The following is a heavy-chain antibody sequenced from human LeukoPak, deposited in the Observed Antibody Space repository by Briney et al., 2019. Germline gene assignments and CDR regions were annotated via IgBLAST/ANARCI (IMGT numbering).Heavy chain of an antibody. Sequence: GGSLRLSCAASGFTSSSYGMHWVRQAPGKGLEWVAFIRYDGSNKYYADSVKGRFTISRDNSKNTLYLRMNSLRAEDTAVYYCAKDSGANIAVAGTDFDYWGQGTLVTVSS. D-gene: IGHD6-19*01. CDR1: GFTSSSYG. V-gene: IGHV3-30*02. CDR2: IRYDGSNK. CDR3: AKDSGANIAVAGTDFDY. J-gene: IGHJ4*02.